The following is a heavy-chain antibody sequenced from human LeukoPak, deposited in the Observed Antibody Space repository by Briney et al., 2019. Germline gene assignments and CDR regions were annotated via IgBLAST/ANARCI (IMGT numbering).Heavy chain of an antibody. V-gene: IGHV1-69*04. CDR1: GGTFSSYA. J-gene: IGHJ4*02. CDR3: ARDPPPHYDSSGYYHDY. D-gene: IGHD3-22*01. Sequence: SVKVSCKASGGTFSSYAISRVRQAPGQGLEWMGRIIPILGIANYAQKFQGRVTITADKSTSTAYMELSSLRSEDTAVYYCARDPPPHYDSSGYYHDYWGQGTLVTVSS. CDR2: IIPILGIA.